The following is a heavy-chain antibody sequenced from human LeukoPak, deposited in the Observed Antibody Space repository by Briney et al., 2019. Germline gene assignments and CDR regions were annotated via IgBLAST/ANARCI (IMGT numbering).Heavy chain of an antibody. CDR3: ARDGSRGGFDY. CDR1: GGSISTYH. J-gene: IGHJ4*02. CDR2: ISASGTT. D-gene: IGHD1-26*01. Sequence: SETLFLTCAVSGGSISTYHWSCIRQPAGKGLEWIGRISASGTTNYNPSLKSRVTMSVDTSKNQISLQLISVTAADTAVYYCARDGSRGGFDYWGQGTLVTVSS. V-gene: IGHV4-4*07.